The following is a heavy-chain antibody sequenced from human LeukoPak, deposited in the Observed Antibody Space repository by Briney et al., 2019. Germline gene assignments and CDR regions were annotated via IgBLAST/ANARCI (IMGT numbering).Heavy chain of an antibody. J-gene: IGHJ5*02. CDR1: GGSFSGYY. V-gene: IGHV4-34*01. D-gene: IGHD3-22*01. Sequence: SETLSLTCAVYGGSFSGYYWSWIRQPPGKGLEWMGEINHSGSTNYNPSLKSRVTISVDTSKNQFSLKLSSVTAADTAVYYCASTGHYYDSSGDAVWPIDPWGQGTLVTVSS. CDR3: ASTGHYYDSSGDAVWPIDP. CDR2: INHSGST.